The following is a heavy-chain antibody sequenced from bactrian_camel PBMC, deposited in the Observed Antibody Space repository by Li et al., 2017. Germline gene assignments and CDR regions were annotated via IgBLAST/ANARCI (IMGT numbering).Heavy chain of an antibody. CDR2: VDSDGTT. D-gene: IGHD2*01. Sequence: HVQLVESGGGSVQAGGSLNLSCTSSGYTWSAYCLGWFRQVPGKEREGVAIVDSDGTTRYIDSVKGRFTIPQDSAKAWLYLRMDSLALEDTAMYYCAAQGPYSRGACYGPTMDFKFWGQGTQVTVS. J-gene: IGHJ4*01. CDR1: GYTWSAYC. V-gene: IGHV3S9*01. CDR3: AAQGPYSRGACYGPTMDFKF.